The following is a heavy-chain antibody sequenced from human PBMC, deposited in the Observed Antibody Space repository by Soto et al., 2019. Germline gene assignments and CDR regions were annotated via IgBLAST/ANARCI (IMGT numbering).Heavy chain of an antibody. V-gene: IGHV2-5*02. J-gene: IGHJ4*02. CDR2: IYWDDDK. CDR1: GFSLSTSGVG. Sequence: QITLKESGPTLVKPTQTLTLTCTFSGFSLSTSGVGGGWIRQPPGKALEWLALIYWDDDKRYSPSLKSRLTITKDTSKNQVVLTMTNMDPMDTATYYCAHRRRAAGGYFFDYWGQGTLVTVSS. CDR3: AHRRRAAGGYFFDY. D-gene: IGHD6-25*01.